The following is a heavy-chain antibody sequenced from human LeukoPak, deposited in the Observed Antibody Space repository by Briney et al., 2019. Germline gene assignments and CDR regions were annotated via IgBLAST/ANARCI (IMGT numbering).Heavy chain of an antibody. CDR3: TTDRYSGSYSCDY. J-gene: IGHJ4*02. CDR2: IKSKTDGGTT. D-gene: IGHD1-26*01. CDR1: GFTISNAW. Sequence: PGGSLRLSCAASGFTISNAWMSWVRQAPGKGLEWVGRIKSKTDGGTTDYAAPVKGRFTISRDDSKNTLYLQMNSLKTEDTAVYYCTTDRYSGSYSCDYWGQGTLVTVSS. V-gene: IGHV3-15*01.